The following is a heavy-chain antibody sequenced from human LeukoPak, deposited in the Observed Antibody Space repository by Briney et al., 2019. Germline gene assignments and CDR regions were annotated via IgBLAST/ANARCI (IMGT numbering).Heavy chain of an antibody. J-gene: IGHJ6*02. CDR1: GGSISSSSYY. D-gene: IGHD5-24*01. CDR3: ARDRGDGYNLYYYYGMDV. Sequence: SETLSLTCTVSGGSISSSSYYWGWIRQPPGKGLEWIGSIYYSGGTYYNPSLKSRVTISVDTSKNQFSLKLSSVTAADTAVYYCARDRGDGYNLYYYYGMDVWGQGTTVTVSS. CDR2: IYYSGGT. V-gene: IGHV4-39*07.